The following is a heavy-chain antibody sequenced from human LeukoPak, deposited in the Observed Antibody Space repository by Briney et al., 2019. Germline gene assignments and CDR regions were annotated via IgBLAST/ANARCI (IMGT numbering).Heavy chain of an antibody. CDR3: ARDRGPYCTNGVCDFDY. J-gene: IGHJ4*02. D-gene: IGHD2-8*01. Sequence: ASVKVSCKASGYTFTSYGISWVRHAPGQGLEWMGWISAYKGNTNYAQKLQGRVTMTTDTSTSTAYMELRSLRSDDTAVYYCARDRGPYCTNGVCDFDYWGQGTLVTVSS. V-gene: IGHV1-18*01. CDR2: ISAYKGNT. CDR1: GYTFTSYG.